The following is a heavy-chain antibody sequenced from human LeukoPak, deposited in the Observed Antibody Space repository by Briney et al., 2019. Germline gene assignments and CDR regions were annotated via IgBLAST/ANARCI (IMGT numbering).Heavy chain of an antibody. CDR1: GGSISSGGYY. J-gene: IGHJ4*02. CDR3: ARIIHSSTWSPFDC. Sequence: PSETLSLTCTVSGGSISSGGYYWSWIRQHPGKGLEWIGYVHYSGSTYYNPSLKSRLTISVDTSKNQFSLKLSSVTAADTAVYYCARIIHSSTWSPFDCWGQGTLVTVSS. CDR2: VHYSGST. D-gene: IGHD6-13*01. V-gene: IGHV4-31*03.